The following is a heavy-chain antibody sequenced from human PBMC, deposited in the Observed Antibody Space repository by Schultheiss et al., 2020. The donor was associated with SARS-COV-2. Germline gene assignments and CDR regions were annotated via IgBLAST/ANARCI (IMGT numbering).Heavy chain of an antibody. CDR1: GGSVSSGSYY. D-gene: IGHD4-17*01. J-gene: IGHJ6*02. Sequence: SQTLSLTCTVSGGSVSSGSYYWSWIRQPPGKGLEWIGYIYYSGSTNYNPSLKSRVTISVDTSKNQFSLKLSSVTAADTAVYYCARDYGDYRNYYYGMDVWGQGTTVTVSS. CDR2: IYYSGST. CDR3: ARDYGDYRNYYYGMDV. V-gene: IGHV4-61*01.